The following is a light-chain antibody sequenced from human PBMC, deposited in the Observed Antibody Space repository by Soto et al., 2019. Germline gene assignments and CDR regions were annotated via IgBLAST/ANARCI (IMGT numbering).Light chain of an antibody. J-gene: IGLJ1*01. CDR3: SSYAGSNNV. CDR1: SXDGGGYNY. CDR2: EVS. Sequence: QSGLTQPPSASGSPGESLTISCTGTSXDGGGYNYVSWYQQHPGKAPNLMIYEVSKRPSGVPDRFSGSKSGNTASLTVSGLQAEDHVDPYCSSYAGSNNVFGTGTQGIV. V-gene: IGLV2-8*01.